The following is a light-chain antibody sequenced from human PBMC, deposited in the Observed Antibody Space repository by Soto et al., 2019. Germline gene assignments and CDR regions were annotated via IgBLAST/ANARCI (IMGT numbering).Light chain of an antibody. CDR2: GAS. CDR3: QQYASSLQT. Sequence: EIVLTQSPGTLSLSPGERATLSCRASQSVSSSYLAWYQQKPGQAPRLLIYGASNRATGIPDRFSGSGSGTDFTLTISRLEPEDFAVYYCQQYASSLQTFGQGTKVEIK. J-gene: IGKJ1*01. V-gene: IGKV3-20*01. CDR1: QSVSSSY.